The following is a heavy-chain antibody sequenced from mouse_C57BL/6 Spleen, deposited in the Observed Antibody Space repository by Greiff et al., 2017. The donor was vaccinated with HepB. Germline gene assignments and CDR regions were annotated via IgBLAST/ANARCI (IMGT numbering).Heavy chain of an antibody. CDR3: VRNYGSSAWFAY. CDR2: IRSKSNNYAT. Sequence: DAGGGLVQPKGSLKLSCAASGFSFNTYAMNWVRQAPGKGLEWVARIRSKSNNYATYYADSVKDRFTISRDDSESMLYLQMNNLKTEDTAMYYCVRNYGSSAWFAYWGQGTLVTVSA. CDR1: GFSFNTYA. V-gene: IGHV10-1*01. J-gene: IGHJ3*01. D-gene: IGHD1-1*01.